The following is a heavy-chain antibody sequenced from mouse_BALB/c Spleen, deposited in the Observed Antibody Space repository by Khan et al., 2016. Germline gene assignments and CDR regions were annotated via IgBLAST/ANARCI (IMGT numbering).Heavy chain of an antibody. CDR1: GFTFSSYG. CDR2: INSNGGST. J-gene: IGHJ2*01. CDR3: ARMARTIN. V-gene: IGHV5-6-3*01. Sequence: EVELVESGGGLVQPGGSLKLSCSASGFTFSSYGMSWVRQTPDKRLELVATINSNGGSTYYPHSVKGRFTISRDNAKNTLYLQMSSLKSEDTAMYYCARMARTINWGQGTTLTVSS.